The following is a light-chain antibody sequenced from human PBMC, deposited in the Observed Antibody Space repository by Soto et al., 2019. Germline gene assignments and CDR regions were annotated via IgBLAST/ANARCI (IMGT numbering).Light chain of an antibody. CDR2: GAA. CDR3: QQYSSSPLT. J-gene: IGKJ4*01. Sequence: ETVLTQSLDTLSLSPGENATLSCLACQSVSSNLAWYQQKPGQAPRLLIYGAASRATGIPDMFSGSGSGTDFTLTINRLEPEDFAVYFCQQYSSSPLTFGGGTKVDIK. V-gene: IGKV3-20*01. CDR1: QSVSSN.